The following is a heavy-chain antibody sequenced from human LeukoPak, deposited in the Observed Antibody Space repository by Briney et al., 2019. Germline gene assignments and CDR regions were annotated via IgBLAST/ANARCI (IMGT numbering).Heavy chain of an antibody. Sequence: GRSLRLSCAASGFTFSNYAMSWVRQAPGKGLEWVSSIRGSGSNTYYADSVKGRFTISRDNFKNKLYLQMISLRAEDTAVYYCAKYASGLEYLTNFDYWGQGTLVTVSS. CDR2: IRGSGSNT. CDR1: GFTFSNYA. J-gene: IGHJ4*02. CDR3: AKYASGLEYLTNFDY. V-gene: IGHV3-23*01. D-gene: IGHD3-10*01.